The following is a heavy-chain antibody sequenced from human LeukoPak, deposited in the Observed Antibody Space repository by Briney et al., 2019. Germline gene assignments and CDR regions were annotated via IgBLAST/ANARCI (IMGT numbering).Heavy chain of an antibody. J-gene: IGHJ3*01. CDR3: ARSYSRGFYDAFNL. CDR1: GGSISDYY. V-gene: IGHV4-59*08. CDR2: LYYTGGT. D-gene: IGHD6-19*01. Sequence: PSETLSLTCTVSGGSISDYYWSWIRQPSGKELEWLGYLYYTGGTTYKPSLKSRVTISVDTSKKQISLRLNSVTAADTAVYFCARSYSRGFYDAFNLWGQGTTVTVSS.